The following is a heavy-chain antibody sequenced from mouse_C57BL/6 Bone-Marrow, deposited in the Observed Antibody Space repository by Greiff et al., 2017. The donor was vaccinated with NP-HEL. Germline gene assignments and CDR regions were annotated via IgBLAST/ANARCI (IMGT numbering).Heavy chain of an antibody. D-gene: IGHD1-1*01. Sequence: QVQLQQPGAELVKPGASVKLSCKASGYTFTSSWMHWVKQRPGQGLEWIGMIHPNSGSTNYNEKFKSKATLTVDKSSSTASMQLSSLTSEDSAVYYCARSRSGSSYDDYWGQGTTLTVSS. CDR1: GYTFTSSW. CDR3: ARSRSGSSYDDY. V-gene: IGHV1-64*01. J-gene: IGHJ2*01. CDR2: IHPNSGST.